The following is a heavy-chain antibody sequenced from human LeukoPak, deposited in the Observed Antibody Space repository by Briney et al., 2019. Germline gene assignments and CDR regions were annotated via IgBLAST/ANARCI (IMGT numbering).Heavy chain of an antibody. V-gene: IGHV4-59*01. CDR3: ARDREFSGSYPDAFDI. Sequence: SETLSLTCTVSGGSISSYYWSWIRQPPGKGLEWIGYIYYSGSTNYNPSLKSRVAMSVDTSKSQFSLKLRSVTAADTAVYYCARDREFSGSYPDAFDIWGQGRMVTVSS. D-gene: IGHD1-26*01. J-gene: IGHJ3*02. CDR1: GGSISSYY. CDR2: IYYSGST.